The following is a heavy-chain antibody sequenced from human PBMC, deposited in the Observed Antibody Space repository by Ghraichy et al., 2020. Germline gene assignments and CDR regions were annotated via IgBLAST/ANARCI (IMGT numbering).Heavy chain of an antibody. CDR1: GFTFSSYA. V-gene: IGHV3-23*01. CDR2: ISGSGGST. Sequence: GGSLRLSCAASGFTFSSYAMSWVRQAPGKGLEWVSAISGSGGSTYYADSVKGRFTISRDNSKNTLYLQINSLRAEATAVYYGAKAGEIERERGQHYDILTCDYSDYVVMDVWGQRTTVTVSS. CDR3: AKAGEIERERGQHYDILTCDYSDYVVMDV. D-gene: IGHD3-9*01. J-gene: IGHJ6*02.